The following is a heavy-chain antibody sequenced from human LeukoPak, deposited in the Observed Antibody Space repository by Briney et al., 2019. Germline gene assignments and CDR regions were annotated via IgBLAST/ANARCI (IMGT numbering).Heavy chain of an antibody. J-gene: IGHJ3*02. Sequence: GGSLRLSCAVSGFTFSTYSMNWVRQAPGKGLEWVSSISSSSSHIYYADSVRGRFTISRDNAKNSLYLQMNSLRAEDTAVYYCARDGLGSGNDAFDIWGQGTMVTVSS. V-gene: IGHV3-21*04. D-gene: IGHD3-10*01. CDR1: GFTFSTYS. CDR3: ARDGLGSGNDAFDI. CDR2: ISSSSSHI.